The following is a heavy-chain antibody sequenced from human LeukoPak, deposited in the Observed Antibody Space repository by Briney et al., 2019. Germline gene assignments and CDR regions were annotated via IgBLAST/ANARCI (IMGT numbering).Heavy chain of an antibody. CDR1: GDSISSYY. CDR2: IYIYFSENT. D-gene: IGHD1-1*01. V-gene: IGHV4-59*01. J-gene: IGHJ1*01. Sequence: SETLSLTCTVSGDSISSYYWNWIRQTPGKGLEWIGNIYIYFSENTNYNPSLKSRLTISVDTSKNQFSLKLTSVTAADTAIYFCARSHRKVEDHGEDFQLWGQSTLHTVST. CDR3: ARSHRKVEDHGEDFQL.